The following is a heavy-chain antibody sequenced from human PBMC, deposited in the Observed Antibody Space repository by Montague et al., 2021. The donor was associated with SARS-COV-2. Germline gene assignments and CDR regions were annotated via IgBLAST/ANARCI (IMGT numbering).Heavy chain of an antibody. V-gene: IGHV4-59*01. CDR2: IYYSGST. D-gene: IGHD6-19*01. J-gene: IGHJ6*02. CDR3: TRDSRTSGWGYWYHGLDV. CDR1: GGSISRYY. Sequence: SETLSLTCTVSGGSISRYYWSWIRQPPGKGLEWIGYIYYSGSTNYNPSLKSRVTISVDTSKNQFSLKLSSVTAADTAVYYCTRDSRTSGWGYWYHGLDVWGQGTTVIVSS.